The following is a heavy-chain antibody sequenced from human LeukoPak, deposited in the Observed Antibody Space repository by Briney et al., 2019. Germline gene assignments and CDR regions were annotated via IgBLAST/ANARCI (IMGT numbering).Heavy chain of an antibody. V-gene: IGHV4-34*01. CDR3: ARGWAAMVKFDY. CDR2: INHSGST. D-gene: IGHD5-18*01. CDR1: GGSFSGYY. Sequence: SETLSLTCAVYGGSFSGYYWSWIRQPPGKGLEWIGEINHSGSTNYNPSLKSRVTISVDTSKNQLSLKLSSVTAADTAVYYCARGWAAMVKFDYWGQGTLVTVSS. J-gene: IGHJ4*02.